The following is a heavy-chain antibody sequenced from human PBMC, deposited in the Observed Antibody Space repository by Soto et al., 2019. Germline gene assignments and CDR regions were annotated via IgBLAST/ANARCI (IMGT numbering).Heavy chain of an antibody. CDR3: AKSAGGYCSTTTCAGNFGYFDL. CDR2: ISGSGDST. D-gene: IGHD2-2*01. Sequence: EVHLLESGGGLVQPGGSLRLSCAASGFTFSSYAMSWVRQAPGKGLEWVSGISGSGDSTYYADSVKGRFTISRDNSKSTLYLQMNSLRADDTAVYYCAKSAGGYCSTTTCAGNFGYFDLWGRGTLVTVSS. J-gene: IGHJ2*01. V-gene: IGHV3-23*01. CDR1: GFTFSSYA.